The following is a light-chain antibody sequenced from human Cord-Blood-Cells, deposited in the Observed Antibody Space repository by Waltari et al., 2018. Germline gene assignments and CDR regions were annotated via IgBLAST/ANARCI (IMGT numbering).Light chain of an antibody. CDR2: EGS. V-gene: IGLV2-23*01. CDR1: SRDVGGYNL. CDR3: CSYAGSSTYV. Sequence: QSALTQPASVSGSPGQSITLSCTGTSRDVGGYNLVSWYQQHPGKAPKLMIYEGSKRPSGVSNRFSGSKSGNTASLTISGLQAEDEADYYCCSYAGSSTYVFGTGTKVTVL. J-gene: IGLJ1*01.